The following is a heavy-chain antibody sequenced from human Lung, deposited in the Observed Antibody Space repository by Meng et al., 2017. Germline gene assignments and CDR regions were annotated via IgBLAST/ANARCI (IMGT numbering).Heavy chain of an antibody. CDR1: GGSSSSSNW. CDR3: ARYLAGGYGDYFDY. CDR2: IYHSGST. J-gene: IGHJ4*02. Sequence: QVLLQESRPGLVKPSGTLSLTGAVSGGSSSSSNWWSWVRQPPGKGLEWIGEIYHSGSTNYNPSLKSRVTISVDKSKNQFSLKLSSVTAADTAVYYCARYLAGGYGDYFDYWGQGTLVTVSS. V-gene: IGHV4-4*02. D-gene: IGHD4-17*01.